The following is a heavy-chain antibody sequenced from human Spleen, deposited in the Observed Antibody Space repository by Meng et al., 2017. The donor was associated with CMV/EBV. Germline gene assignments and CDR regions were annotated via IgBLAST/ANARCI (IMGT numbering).Heavy chain of an antibody. D-gene: IGHD3-3*01. CDR3: ARDGFTIFGVVTPYYYGMDV. Sequence: GGSLRLSCAASGFTFTNYGMHWVRQAPGKGLEWVAFIHYDGNDKSYADSLKGRFTISRDNSKNTLYLQMNSLRAEDTAVYYCARDGFTIFGVVTPYYYGMDVWGQGTTVTVSS. CDR1: GFTFTNYG. CDR2: IHYDGNDK. J-gene: IGHJ6*02. V-gene: IGHV3-30*02.